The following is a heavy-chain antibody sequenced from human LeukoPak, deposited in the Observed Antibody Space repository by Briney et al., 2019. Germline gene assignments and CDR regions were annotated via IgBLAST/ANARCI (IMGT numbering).Heavy chain of an antibody. CDR1: GGSISSSSYY. CDR2: IYYSGST. D-gene: IGHD1-26*01. Sequence: SETLSLTCAVSGGSISSSSYYWGWIRQPPGKGLGWIGSIYYSGSTYYNPSLKSRVTISVDTSKGQFSLKMTSVTAADTAVYYCARQGSGGRAFDIWGQGTMVTVSS. V-gene: IGHV4-39*01. J-gene: IGHJ3*02. CDR3: ARQGSGGRAFDI.